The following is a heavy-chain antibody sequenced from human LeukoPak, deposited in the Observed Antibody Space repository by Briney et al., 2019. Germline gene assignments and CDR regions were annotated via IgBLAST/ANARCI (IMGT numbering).Heavy chain of an antibody. Sequence: ASVKVSCKASGYTFTSYDINWVRQATGQGLEWMGWINPNSGNTGYAQKFQGRVTITRNTSISTAYMELSSLRSEDTAVYYCARGGPYCSGGSCMYYFDYWGQGTLVTVSS. J-gene: IGHJ4*02. CDR3: ARGGPYCSGGSCMYYFDY. V-gene: IGHV1-8*03. CDR2: INPNSGNT. D-gene: IGHD2-15*01. CDR1: GYTFTSYD.